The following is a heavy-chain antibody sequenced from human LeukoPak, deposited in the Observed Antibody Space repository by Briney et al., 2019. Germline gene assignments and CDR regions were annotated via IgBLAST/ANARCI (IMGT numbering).Heavy chain of an antibody. CDR1: GYTFSNYW. CDR2: IYPGDSDT. CDR3: ARLGTPYYYYYMDV. J-gene: IGHJ6*03. V-gene: IGHV5-51*01. Sequence: GESLKISCRGSGYTFSNYWIAWVRHMPGNGLEWMGTIYPGDSDTKYSPSFQGQVSVSADKSINTAYLQWSSVKASDTAIYYCARLGTPYYYYYMDVWGKGTTVTASS. D-gene: IGHD1-1*01.